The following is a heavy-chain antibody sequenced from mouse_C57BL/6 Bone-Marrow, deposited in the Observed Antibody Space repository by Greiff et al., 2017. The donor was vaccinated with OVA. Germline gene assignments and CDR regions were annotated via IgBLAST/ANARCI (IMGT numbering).Heavy chain of an antibody. Sequence: VQLQQPGAELVKPGASVKLSCKASGYTFTSYWMQWVKQRPGQGLEWIGEIDPSDSYTNYNQKFKGKATLPVTTSSSTAYMQLSSLTSEDSAVYYCAPDYYGSREGFAYWGQGTLVTVSA. CDR2: IDPSDSYT. D-gene: IGHD1-1*01. J-gene: IGHJ3*01. V-gene: IGHV1-50*01. CDR1: GYTFTSYW. CDR3: APDYYGSREGFAY.